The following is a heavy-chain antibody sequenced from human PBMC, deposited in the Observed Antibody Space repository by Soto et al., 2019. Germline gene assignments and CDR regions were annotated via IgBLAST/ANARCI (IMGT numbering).Heavy chain of an antibody. J-gene: IGHJ5*02. D-gene: IGHD3-10*01. CDR3: AKDRTITMVRGVIWRWFDP. Sequence: EVQLLESGGGLVQPGGFLRLSCAASGFTFSSYAMSWVRQAPGKGLEWVSAISGSGGSTYYADSVKGRFTISRDNSKNTLYLQMNSLRAEDTAVYYCAKDRTITMVRGVIWRWFDPWGQGTLVTVSS. CDR2: ISGSGGST. V-gene: IGHV3-23*01. CDR1: GFTFSSYA.